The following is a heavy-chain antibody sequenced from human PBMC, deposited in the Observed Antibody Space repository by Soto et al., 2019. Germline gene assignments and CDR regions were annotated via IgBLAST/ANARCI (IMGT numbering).Heavy chain of an antibody. V-gene: IGHV4-4*02. D-gene: IGHD1-1*01. CDR2: IYPTTGRA. CDR3: VSHVVVTGTRGFDY. CDR1: GYSISSTYW. Sequence: QVQLQESGPGLVKPSGTLSLTCDVSGYSISSTYWWSWVRQSPLEGLEWIGEIYPTTGRANYNPSLRSRVTISADSSKDPFSPNLRSLTAADTAVYYWVSHVVVTGTRGFDYWGQGIAGSVSS. J-gene: IGHJ4*02.